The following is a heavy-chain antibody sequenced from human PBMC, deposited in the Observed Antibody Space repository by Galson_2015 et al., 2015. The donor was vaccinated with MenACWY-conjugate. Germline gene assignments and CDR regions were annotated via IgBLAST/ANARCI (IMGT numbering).Heavy chain of an antibody. CDR1: GYTFTSYG. J-gene: IGHJ6*03. V-gene: IGHV1-69*06. Sequence: SVKVSCKASGYTFTSYGMHWVRQAPGQGLEWMGGIIPIFGTANYAQKFQGRVTITADKSTSTAYMELSSLRSEDTAVYYCARGSEAYYYYYMDVWGKGTTVTVSS. CDR2: IIPIFGTA. CDR3: ARGSEAYYYYYMDV.